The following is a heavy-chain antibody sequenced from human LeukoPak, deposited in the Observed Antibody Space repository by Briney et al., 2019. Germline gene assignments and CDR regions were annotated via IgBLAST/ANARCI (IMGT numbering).Heavy chain of an antibody. J-gene: IGHJ4*02. CDR2: IIPVFGTT. CDR1: GGTFSSYA. V-gene: IGHV1-69*06. Sequence: SVKVSCKASGGTFSSYAVSWVRLTPGQGLEWLGGIIPVFGTTTYAQKFQAKVTMTADKSTNTAYLEISSLTSDDTAVYYCARGHGDYGDPRPPGYWGQGTLVTVSS. D-gene: IGHD4-17*01. CDR3: ARGHGDYGDPRPPGY.